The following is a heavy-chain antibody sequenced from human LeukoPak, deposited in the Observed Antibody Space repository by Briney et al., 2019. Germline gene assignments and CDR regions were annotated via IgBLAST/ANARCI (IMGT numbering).Heavy chain of an antibody. CDR2: ISGYNTYT. Sequence: ASVKVSCKASNNTLSNNGISWVRQAPGQGLEWMGWISGYNTYTTYAQKFQDRVTMTKDTSTSTAYMEMRSLRSDDTAVYYCARVRLVWGMETFDLWDQGTMVTVFS. CDR1: NNTLSNNG. J-gene: IGHJ3*01. D-gene: IGHD3-16*01. CDR3: ARVRLVWGMETFDL. V-gene: IGHV1-18*01.